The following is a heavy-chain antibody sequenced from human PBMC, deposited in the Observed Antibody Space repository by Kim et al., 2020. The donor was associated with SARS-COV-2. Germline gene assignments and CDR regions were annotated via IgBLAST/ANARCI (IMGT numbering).Heavy chain of an antibody. Sequence: GGSLRLSCAASGFTFSDHYMDWVRQAPGKGLEWVARIRNKANSYTTEYVASVKGRFTVSRDDAENLLYLQMNSLKTEDTAVYFCARAASGVVPGTHFDYWGQGTLVTVSS. D-gene: IGHD6-19*01. CDR1: GFTFSDHY. V-gene: IGHV3-72*01. CDR2: IRNKANSYTT. J-gene: IGHJ4*02. CDR3: ARAASGVVPGTHFDY.